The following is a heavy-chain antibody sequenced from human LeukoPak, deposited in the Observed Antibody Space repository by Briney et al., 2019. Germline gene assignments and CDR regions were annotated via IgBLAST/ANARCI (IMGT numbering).Heavy chain of an antibody. Sequence: GGSLRLSCAASGFTFSSYSMNWVRQAPGKGLEWVSSISSSSSYIYYADSVKGRFTISRDNAKNSLYLQMNSLRAEDTAVYYCARGSLSGGWCFDYWGQGTLVTVSS. CDR3: ARGSLSGGWCFDY. D-gene: IGHD6-19*01. J-gene: IGHJ4*02. CDR2: ISSSSSYI. V-gene: IGHV3-21*01. CDR1: GFTFSSYS.